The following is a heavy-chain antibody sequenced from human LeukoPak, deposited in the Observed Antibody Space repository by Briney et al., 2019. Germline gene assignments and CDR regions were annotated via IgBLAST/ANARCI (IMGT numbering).Heavy chain of an antibody. D-gene: IGHD3-22*01. CDR3: AKDGYDSSGDS. J-gene: IGHJ4*02. Sequence: GGSLRLFCAASGFTVSSNYMSWVRQAPGKGLEWVSAISGSGGSTYYADSVKGRFTISRDNSKNTLYLQMNSLRAEDTAVYYCAKDGYDSSGDSWGQGTLVTVSS. CDR1: GFTVSSNY. V-gene: IGHV3-23*01. CDR2: ISGSGGST.